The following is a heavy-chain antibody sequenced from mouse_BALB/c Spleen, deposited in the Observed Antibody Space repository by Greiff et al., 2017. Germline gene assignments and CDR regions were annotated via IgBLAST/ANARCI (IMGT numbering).Heavy chain of an antibody. CDR3: ARSRGLRQYFDV. D-gene: IGHD2-4*01. V-gene: IGHV14-3*02. CDR2: IDPENGNT. Sequence: VQLQQSGAELVKPGASVKLSCTASGFNIKDTYMHWVKQRPEQGLEWIGWIDPENGNTIYDPKFQGKASITADTSSNTAYLQLSSLTSEDTAVYYCARSRGLRQYFDVWGAGTTVTVSS. J-gene: IGHJ1*01. CDR1: GFNIKDTY.